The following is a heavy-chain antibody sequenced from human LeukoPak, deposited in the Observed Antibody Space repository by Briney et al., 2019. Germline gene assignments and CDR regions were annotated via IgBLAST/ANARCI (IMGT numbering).Heavy chain of an antibody. V-gene: IGHV3-30-3*01. CDR1: GFTFNNYA. D-gene: IGHD2-2*03. Sequence: GGSLRLSCAASGFTFNNYAMHWVRQAPGKGLAWVAPLSFDGSNDFFADSVKGRFTISRDNSKNTLYLQMNSLRADDTAMYCCARDKYRGYCSSSNCYLGFLAVWGKGTTVTVSS. CDR3: ARDKYRGYCSSSNCYLGFLAV. CDR2: LSFDGSND. J-gene: IGHJ6*04.